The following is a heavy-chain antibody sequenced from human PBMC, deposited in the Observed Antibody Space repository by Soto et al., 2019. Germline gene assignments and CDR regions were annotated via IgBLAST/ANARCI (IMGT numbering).Heavy chain of an antibody. CDR1: GYTFTSYA. D-gene: IGHD2-2*01. V-gene: IGHV1-3*01. CDR3: ARRYCSSTSCASYYYGMDV. Sequence: QVQLVQSGAEVKKPGASVKVSCKASGYTFTSYAMHWVRQAPGQRLEWMGWINAGNGNTKYSQKFQGRVTITRDTSASTAYMELSSLRYEDTAVYYCARRYCSSTSCASYYYGMDVWGQGTTVTVSS. J-gene: IGHJ6*02. CDR2: INAGNGNT.